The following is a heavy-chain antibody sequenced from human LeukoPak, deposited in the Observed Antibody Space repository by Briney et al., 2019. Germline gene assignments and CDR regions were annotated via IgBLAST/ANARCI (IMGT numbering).Heavy chain of an antibody. V-gene: IGHV3-30-3*01. CDR1: GFTFSSYA. CDR2: ISYDGSNK. J-gene: IGHJ3*02. Sequence: PGGSLRLSCAASGFTFSSYAMHWVRQAPGKGLEWVAVISYDGSNKYYADSVKGRFTISRGNSKNTLYLQMNSLRAEDTAVYYCRVHEYAFDIWGQGTMVTVSS. CDR3: RVHEYAFDI.